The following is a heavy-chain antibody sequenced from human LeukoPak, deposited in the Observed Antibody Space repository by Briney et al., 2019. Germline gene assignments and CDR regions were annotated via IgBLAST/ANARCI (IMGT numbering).Heavy chain of an antibody. V-gene: IGHV1-69*13. Sequence: SVKVSCKASGGTFISYAISWVRQAPGQGLEWMGGIIPIFGTANYAQKFQGRVTNTADESTSTAYMELSSLRSEDTAVYYCARGLPYLLEWLLNYWGQGTLVTVSS. J-gene: IGHJ4*02. CDR2: IIPIFGTA. CDR3: ARGLPYLLEWLLNY. CDR1: GGTFISYA. D-gene: IGHD3-3*01.